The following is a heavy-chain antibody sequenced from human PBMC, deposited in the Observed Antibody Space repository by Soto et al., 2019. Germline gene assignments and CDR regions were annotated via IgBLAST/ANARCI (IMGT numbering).Heavy chain of an antibody. V-gene: IGHV4-59*01. J-gene: IGHJ4*02. CDR1: GGSMRNYF. Sequence: SETLSLTCTVSGGSMRNYFWTWIRQPPGKGLEWIGYIHYSGTTSFFPSYNPSLRSRVTISEDTSKNQFSLKLLSVTTADTAVYFCSAGEDSSRNRAPYYLDFWGQGTLVTVSS. CDR3: SAGEDSSRNRAPYYLDF. D-gene: IGHD6-13*01. CDR2: IHYSGTT.